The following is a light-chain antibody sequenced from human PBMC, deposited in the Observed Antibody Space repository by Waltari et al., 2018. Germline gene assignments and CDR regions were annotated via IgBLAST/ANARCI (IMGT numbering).Light chain of an antibody. V-gene: IGLV3-21*02. J-gene: IGLJ2*01. Sequence: SYVLTQPPSVSVAPGQTARITCGGNKIGNKREHGYQQKPGQAPVLVVYDDADRPSGIPDRFSGSNSGNTPTLTISRVEAGDEADYYCQVWDSSREGVVFGGGTKLTVL. CDR1: KIGNKR. CDR2: DDA. CDR3: QVWDSSREGVV.